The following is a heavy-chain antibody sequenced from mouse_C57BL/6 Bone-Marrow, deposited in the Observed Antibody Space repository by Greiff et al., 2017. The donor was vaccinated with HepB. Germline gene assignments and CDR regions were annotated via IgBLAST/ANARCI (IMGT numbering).Heavy chain of an antibody. CDR2: IYPGSGST. Sequence: VQLQQPGAELVKPGASVKMSCKASGYTFTSYWITWVKQRPGQGLEWIGDIYPGSGSTNYNEKFKSKATLTVDTSSSTAYMQLSSLTSEDSAVYYCARSNYYGRGFAYWGQGTLVTVSA. J-gene: IGHJ3*01. CDR3: ARSNYYGRGFAY. D-gene: IGHD1-1*01. CDR1: GYTFTSYW. V-gene: IGHV1-55*01.